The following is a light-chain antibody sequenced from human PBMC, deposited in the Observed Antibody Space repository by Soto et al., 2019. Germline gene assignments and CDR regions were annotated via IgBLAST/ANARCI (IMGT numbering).Light chain of an antibody. Sequence: EIVMTQSPATLSVSPGEKATLSCRASQSVTSYLAWYQQTPGQAPRLLIQGASARATDVPARFSGSGSGTEFTLTISSLQSEDFAVYYCQQYSTWPWTCGKGTKVEI. CDR3: QQYSTWPWT. V-gene: IGKV3-15*01. J-gene: IGKJ1*01. CDR1: QSVTSY. CDR2: GAS.